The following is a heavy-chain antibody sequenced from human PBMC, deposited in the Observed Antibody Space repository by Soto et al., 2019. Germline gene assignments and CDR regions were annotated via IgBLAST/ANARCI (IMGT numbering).Heavy chain of an antibody. CDR1: GGSISSYY. D-gene: IGHD3-9*01. J-gene: IGHJ4*02. V-gene: IGHV4-59*01. CDR3: ARVTRYDIPQGYFDY. Sequence: PSETLSLTCTVSGGSISSYYWSWIRQPPGKGLEWIGYIYYSGSTNYNPSLKSRVTISVDTSKNQFSLKLSSVTAADTAVYYCARVTRYDIPQGYFDYRGQGTLVTVSS. CDR2: IYYSGST.